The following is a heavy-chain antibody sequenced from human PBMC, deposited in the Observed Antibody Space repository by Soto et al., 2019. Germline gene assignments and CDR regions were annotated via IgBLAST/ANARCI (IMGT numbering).Heavy chain of an antibody. Sequence: GESLKISCKGSGYSFTSSWIGWVRQMPGKGLEWMGIIYPGDSDTRYSPSFQGQVTISADKSISTAYLQWSSLKASDTAMYYCARHGEYCSSTSCYDYYYYYMDVWGKGTTVTVSS. CDR2: IYPGDSDT. J-gene: IGHJ6*03. CDR1: GYSFTSSW. V-gene: IGHV5-51*01. CDR3: ARHGEYCSSTSCYDYYYYYMDV. D-gene: IGHD2-2*01.